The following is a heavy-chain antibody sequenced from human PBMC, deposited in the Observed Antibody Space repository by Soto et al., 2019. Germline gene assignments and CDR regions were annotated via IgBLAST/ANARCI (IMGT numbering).Heavy chain of an antibody. CDR1: GFSFSDYF. D-gene: IGHD2-2*02. CDR2: INPSGDSR. V-gene: IGHV1-46*01. CDR3: ARDRYCSSTSCYTDYYYGMDV. Sequence: ASVKVSCKASGFSFSDYFMHWVRQAPGQGLEWMGIINPSGDSRNYAQKLQGRVTMTTDTSTSTAYMELRSLRSDDTAVYYCARDRYCSSTSCYTDYYYGMDVWGQGTTVTVSS. J-gene: IGHJ6*02.